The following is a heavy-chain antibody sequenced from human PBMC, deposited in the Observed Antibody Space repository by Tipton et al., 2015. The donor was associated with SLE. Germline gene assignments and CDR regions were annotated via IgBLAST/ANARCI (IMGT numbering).Heavy chain of an antibody. CDR3: ARVRAAGYTFFDP. V-gene: IGHV4-59*11. CDR2: IYYSGST. CDR1: CYSISSHY. J-gene: IGHJ5*02. D-gene: IGHD6-13*01. Sequence: LSLPFPFSCYSISSHYWSWIRQPPGKGLEWIGYIYYSGSTNYNPSLKSRVTISVDTSKNQFSLKLSSVTAADTAVYYCARVRAAGYTFFDPWGQGTLVTVSS.